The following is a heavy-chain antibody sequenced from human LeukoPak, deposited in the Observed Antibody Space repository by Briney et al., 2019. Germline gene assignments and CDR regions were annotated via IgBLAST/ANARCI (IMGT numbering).Heavy chain of an antibody. D-gene: IGHD2-15*01. CDR1: GFALSSYA. Sequence: GGSLRLSCAASGFALSSYAMSWVRQAPGKGLEWVSSISGSGGSTYYADSVKGRFTISRDNSKNTLYLQMNSLRAEDTAVYYCAKDPQYCSGGSCYPYYYYGMDVWGQGTTVTVSS. J-gene: IGHJ6*02. CDR3: AKDPQYCSGGSCYPYYYYGMDV. V-gene: IGHV3-23*01. CDR2: ISGSGGST.